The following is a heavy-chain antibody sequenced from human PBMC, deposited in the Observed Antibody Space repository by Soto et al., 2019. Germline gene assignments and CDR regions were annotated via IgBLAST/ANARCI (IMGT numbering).Heavy chain of an antibody. V-gene: IGHV1-18*04. CDR3: ARSENYYDSSGYYSVSFFDY. CDR2: ISAYNGNT. D-gene: IGHD3-22*01. Sequence: RASVKVSCKASGYTFTSYGISWVRQAPGQGLGWMGWISAYNGNTNYAQKLQGRVTMTTDTSTSTAYMELRSLRSDDTAVYYCARSENYYDSSGYYSVSFFDYWGQGTLVTVSS. CDR1: GYTFTSYG. J-gene: IGHJ4*02.